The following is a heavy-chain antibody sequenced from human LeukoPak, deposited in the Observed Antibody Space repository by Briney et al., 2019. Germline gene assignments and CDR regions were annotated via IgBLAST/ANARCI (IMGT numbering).Heavy chain of an antibody. CDR3: AKEGYCGGDCLEYFQH. CDR2: IKQDGSEE. Sequence: GGSLRLSCAASGFSFSNYWMSWVRQAPGEGLEWVANIKQDGSEEFYVEPVKGRFTISRDNTKNSLYLQLNSLRAEDTAVYYCAKEGYCGGDCLEYFQHWGQGTLVTVSS. CDR1: GFSFSNYW. J-gene: IGHJ1*01. D-gene: IGHD2-21*02. V-gene: IGHV3-7*01.